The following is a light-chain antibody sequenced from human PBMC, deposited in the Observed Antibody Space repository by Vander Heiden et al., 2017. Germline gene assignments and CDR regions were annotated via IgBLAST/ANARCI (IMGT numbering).Light chain of an antibody. CDR2: DAS. V-gene: IGKV3-11*01. J-gene: IGKJ4*01. CDR1: QSVSSY. Sequence: EIVLTQSPATLSLSPGERATLSCRASQSVSSYLAWYQQKPGQAPRLLIYDASNRATGIPARFRGSGSGTDFTLTISSLEPEDFAVYYCQQRSNWPSSLTFGGGTKVEIK. CDR3: QQRSNWPSSLT.